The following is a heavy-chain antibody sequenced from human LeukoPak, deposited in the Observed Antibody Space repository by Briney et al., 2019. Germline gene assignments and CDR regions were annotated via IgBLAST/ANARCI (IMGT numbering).Heavy chain of an antibody. J-gene: IGHJ4*02. V-gene: IGHV4-59*01. CDR2: MYYTGSS. CDR1: GGSISSYY. Sequence: SETLSLTCIVSGGSISSYYWSWIRQPPGKGLELIAYMYYTGSSNYNPSLKSRVTISVDTSKNQFSLKLSSVTAADTAVYYCAREVFSSRPGCFDYWGQGTLVTVSS. D-gene: IGHD2-2*01. CDR3: AREVFSSRPGCFDY.